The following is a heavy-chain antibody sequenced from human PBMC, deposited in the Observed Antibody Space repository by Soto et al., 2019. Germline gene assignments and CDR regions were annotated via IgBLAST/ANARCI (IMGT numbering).Heavy chain of an antibody. CDR3: ARAIRGYYHSSGYSLPYYYYGMDV. J-gene: IGHJ6*02. D-gene: IGHD3-22*01. V-gene: IGHV1-69*06. CDR2: IIPIFGTA. CDR1: GGTFSSYA. Sequence: SVKVSCKASGGTFSSYAISWVRQAPGQGLEWMGGIIPIFGTANYAQKFQGRVTITADKSTSTAYMELSSLRSEDTAVYYCARAIRGYYHSSGYSLPYYYYGMDVWGQGTTVTVSS.